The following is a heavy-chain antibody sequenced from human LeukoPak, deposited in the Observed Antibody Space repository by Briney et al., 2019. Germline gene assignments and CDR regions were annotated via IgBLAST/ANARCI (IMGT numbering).Heavy chain of an antibody. CDR3: ARDPVTHPPYYYYYGMDV. V-gene: IGHV1-69*01. D-gene: IGHD4-11*01. CDR2: IIPIFGTA. Sequence: GASVKVSCKASGGTFSSYAISWVRQAPGQGLEWMGGIIPIFGTANYAQKFQGRVTITADESTSTAYMELSSLRSEDTAVYYCARDPVTHPPYYYYYGMDVCGQGTTVTVSS. CDR1: GGTFSSYA. J-gene: IGHJ6*02.